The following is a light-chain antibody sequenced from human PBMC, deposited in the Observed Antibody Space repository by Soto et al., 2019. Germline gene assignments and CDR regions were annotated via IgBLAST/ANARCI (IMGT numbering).Light chain of an antibody. CDR3: QRNYSTTWT. Sequence: DIQMTQSPSSLSPSVGDRVTITCRASQDISTYLNWYQQKPGKAPKLLIYAASSLQSGVPSRFSGSGSETDFTLTISSLQPEDFATYSCQRNYSTTWTFGQGTKVEIK. J-gene: IGKJ1*01. V-gene: IGKV1-39*01. CDR2: AAS. CDR1: QDISTY.